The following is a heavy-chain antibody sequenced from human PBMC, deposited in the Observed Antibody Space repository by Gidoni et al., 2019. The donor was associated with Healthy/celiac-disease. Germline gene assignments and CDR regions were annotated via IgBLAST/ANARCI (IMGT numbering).Heavy chain of an antibody. V-gene: IGHV1-2*02. Sequence: QVQLVQSGAEVKKPGASVKVYCKASGYTFTGYYMHWVRQAPVQGLEWMGWINPNSGGTNYAQKFQGRVTMTRDTSISTAYMGLSRLGSDDTAVYYCARGENTFSVTTTIVVIPAFDYWGQGTL. J-gene: IGHJ4*02. CDR1: GYTFTGYY. D-gene: IGHD2-2*01. CDR3: ARGENTFSVTTTIVVIPAFDY. CDR2: INPNSGGT.